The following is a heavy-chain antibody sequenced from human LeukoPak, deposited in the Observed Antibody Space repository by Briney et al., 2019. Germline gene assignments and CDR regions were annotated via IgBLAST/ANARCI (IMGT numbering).Heavy chain of an antibody. J-gene: IGHJ4*02. CDR1: GGTFSSYA. Sequence: GVSVKVSCKASGGTFSSYAISWVRQAPGQGLEWMGGIIPIFGTANYAQKFQGRVTITTDESTSTAYMELSSLRSEDTAVYYCARAVGDYYDSSGYYYWGQGTLVTVSS. V-gene: IGHV1-69*05. CDR2: IIPIFGTA. CDR3: ARAVGDYYDSSGYYY. D-gene: IGHD3-22*01.